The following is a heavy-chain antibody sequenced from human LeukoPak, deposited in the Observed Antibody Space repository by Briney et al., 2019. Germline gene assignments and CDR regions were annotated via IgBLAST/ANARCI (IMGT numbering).Heavy chain of an antibody. CDR3: ARGRGYYYGSGSYYHYYYYYMDV. D-gene: IGHD3-10*01. J-gene: IGHJ6*03. Sequence: PSETLSLTCAVYGGSFSGYYWSWIRQPPGKGLEWIGEINHSGSTNYNPSLKSRVTISVDTSKNQFSLKLSSVTAADTAVYYCARGRGYYYGSGSYYHYYYYYMDVWGKGTTVTVSS. CDR1: GGSFSGYY. CDR2: INHSGST. V-gene: IGHV4-34*01.